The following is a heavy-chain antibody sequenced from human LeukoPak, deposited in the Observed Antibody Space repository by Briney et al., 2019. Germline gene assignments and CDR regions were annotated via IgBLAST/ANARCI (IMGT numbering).Heavy chain of an antibody. CDR2: IKEDGSEK. CDR1: GFTYSAYW. Sequence: GGSLRLSCAASGFTYSAYWMSWVRQAPGKGLEWVANIKEDGSEKYYVDSVKGRFTISRDNAKNSLYLQMNILRAEDTAVYYSKRATASNWFDPWGQGTLVTVSS. J-gene: IGHJ5*02. D-gene: IGHD2-21*01. CDR3: KRATASNWFDP. V-gene: IGHV3-7*01.